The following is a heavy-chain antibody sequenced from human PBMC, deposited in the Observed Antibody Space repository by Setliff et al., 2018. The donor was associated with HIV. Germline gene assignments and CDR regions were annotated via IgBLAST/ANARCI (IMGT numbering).Heavy chain of an antibody. CDR2: IHYSGST. J-gene: IGHJ2*01. V-gene: IGHV4-31*03. CDR3: ARVPTTDYYDGSGYHAPLWYFDV. Sequence: SETLSLTCTVSGGSISIGDYYWTWIRQHPGKGLEWIGYIHYSGSTFYNPSLKSRVTISIDTSKHQFSLRLTSVTAADTAVYYCARVPTTDYYDGSGYHAPLWYFDVWGRGTLVTV. D-gene: IGHD3-22*01. CDR1: GGSISIGDYY.